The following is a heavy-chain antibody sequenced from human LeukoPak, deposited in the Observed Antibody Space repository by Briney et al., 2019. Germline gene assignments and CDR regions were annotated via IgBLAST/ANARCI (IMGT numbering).Heavy chain of an antibody. Sequence: SSETLSLTCTVSGGSISSSSYYWGWIRQPPGKGLEWIGSIYYSGSTDYNPSLKSRVTISVDTSKSQFSLKLSSVTAADTSVYYCARHAGVNRGRFDFWGQGTLVTVSS. V-gene: IGHV4-39*01. CDR3: ARHAGVNRGRFDF. D-gene: IGHD3-10*01. J-gene: IGHJ4*02. CDR2: IYYSGST. CDR1: GGSISSSSYY.